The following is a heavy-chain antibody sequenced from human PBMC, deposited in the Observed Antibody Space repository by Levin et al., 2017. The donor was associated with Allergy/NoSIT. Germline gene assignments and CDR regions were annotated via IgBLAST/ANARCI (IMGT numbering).Heavy chain of an antibody. D-gene: IGHD3-22*01. J-gene: IGHJ4*02. CDR2: IKQDGSEK. V-gene: IGHV3-7*01. CDR3: ARDRGYYDSSGYYYVYDY. CDR1: GFTFSSSW. Sequence: LSLTCAASGFTFSSSWMSWVRQAPGKGLEWVANIKQDGSEKYYVDSVKGRFTISRDNDKNSLYLQMNSLRAEDTAVYYCARDRGYYDSSGYYYVYDYWGQGTLVTVSS.